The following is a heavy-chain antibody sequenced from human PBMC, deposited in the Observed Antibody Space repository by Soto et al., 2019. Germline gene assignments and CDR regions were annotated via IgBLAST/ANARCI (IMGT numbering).Heavy chain of an antibody. J-gene: IGHJ5*01. CDR2: IYYSGTT. V-gene: IGHV4-39*01. CDR3: ARHVSRQGDSQFDT. CDR1: GGSISRSLSY. Sequence: PSEPLSLTCSVSGGSISRSLSYWGWIRQPPGKGLEWIGSIYYSGTTYYKPSLESRVTISLDTSKNQFSLKLTSVTAADTAVYYCARHVSRQGDSQFDTWGQGTLLTISS. D-gene: IGHD2-21*02.